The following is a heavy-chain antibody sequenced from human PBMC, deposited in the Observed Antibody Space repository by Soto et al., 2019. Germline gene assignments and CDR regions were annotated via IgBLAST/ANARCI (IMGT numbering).Heavy chain of an antibody. CDR3: ARQSYDYIWGSYNWFDP. J-gene: IGHJ5*02. CDR1: GGTFSSYT. CDR2: IIPILGIA. Sequence: VASVKVSCKASGGTFSSYTISWVRQAPGQGLEWMGRIIPILGIANYAQKFQGRVTITADKSTSTAYMELSSLRSEDTAVYYCARQSYDYIWGSYNWFDPWGHGTLVTVSS. V-gene: IGHV1-69*02. D-gene: IGHD3-16*01.